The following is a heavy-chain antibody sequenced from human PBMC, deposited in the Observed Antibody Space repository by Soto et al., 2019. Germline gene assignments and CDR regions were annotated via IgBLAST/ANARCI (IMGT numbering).Heavy chain of an antibody. V-gene: IGHV4-39*01. CDR3: ARASRDGYNYSLFDY. CDR2: IYYSGST. CDR1: GGSISSSSYY. Sequence: SETLSLTCTVSGGSISSSSYYWGWIRQPPGKGLEWIGSIYYSGSTYYNPSLKSRVTISVDTSKNQFSLKLSSVTAADTAVYYCARASRDGYNYSLFDYWGQGTLVTVSS. J-gene: IGHJ4*02. D-gene: IGHD5-12*01.